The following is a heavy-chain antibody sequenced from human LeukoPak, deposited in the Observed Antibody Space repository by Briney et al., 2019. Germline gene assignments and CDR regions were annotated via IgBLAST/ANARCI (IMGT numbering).Heavy chain of an antibody. D-gene: IGHD3-16*02. CDR3: ARGPLKNTFGGVIANAFDI. CDR1: GGSISSYY. J-gene: IGHJ3*02. CDR2: IYTSGST. Sequence: SETLSLTCTVSGGSISSYYWSWIRQPAGKGLEWIGRIYTSGSTNYNPSLKSRVTMSVDTSKNQFSLKLSSVTAADTAVYYCARGPLKNTFGGVIANAFDIWGQGTMVTVSS. V-gene: IGHV4-4*07.